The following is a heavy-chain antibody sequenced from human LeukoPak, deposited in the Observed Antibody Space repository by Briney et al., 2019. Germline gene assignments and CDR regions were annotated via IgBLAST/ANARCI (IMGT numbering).Heavy chain of an antibody. V-gene: IGHV3-21*04. J-gene: IGHJ3*02. Sequence: PGGSLRLSCAASGFTFSSYNMNWVRQAPGKGLEWVSSISSSSGYIYYADSVKGRFTISRDNAKNSLYLQMNSLRAEDTALYYCASGWEHSDAFDIWGQGTMVTVSS. CDR1: GFTFSSYN. D-gene: IGHD1-26*01. CDR3: ASGWEHSDAFDI. CDR2: ISSSSGYI.